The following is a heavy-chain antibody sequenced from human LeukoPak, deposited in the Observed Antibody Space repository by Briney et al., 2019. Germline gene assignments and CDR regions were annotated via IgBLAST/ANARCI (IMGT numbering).Heavy chain of an antibody. D-gene: IGHD3-22*01. Sequence: GGSLRLSCAASGFTFDDYAMHWVRQVPGKGLKWVSGINWNSGSKGYADSVKGRFTISRDNSKNTLYLQMNSLRAEDTAVYYCARDLHYYDNGGNGYWGQGTLVTVSS. CDR1: GFTFDDYA. J-gene: IGHJ4*02. CDR2: INWNSGSK. CDR3: ARDLHYYDNGGNGY. V-gene: IGHV3-9*01.